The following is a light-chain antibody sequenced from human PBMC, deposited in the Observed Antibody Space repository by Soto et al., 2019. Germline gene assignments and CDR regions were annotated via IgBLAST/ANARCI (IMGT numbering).Light chain of an antibody. Sequence: QSALTQPPSASGSPGQSVTISCTGTSSDVGAYNYVSWYQQYPGKAPKLMIYEVTKRPSGVPDRSSGSKSGNTASLTVSGLQAEDEADYYCTSYVGNDIWVFGGGTKVTVL. CDR1: SSDVGAYNY. CDR3: TSYVGNDIWV. CDR2: EVT. V-gene: IGLV2-8*01. J-gene: IGLJ3*02.